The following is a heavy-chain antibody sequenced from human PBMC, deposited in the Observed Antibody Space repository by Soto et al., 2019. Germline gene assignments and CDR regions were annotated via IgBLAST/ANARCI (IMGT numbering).Heavy chain of an antibody. CDR1: GFTFSIFG. CDR3: ARDKGASTVVSGISQEGYFDS. D-gene: IGHD4-4*01. V-gene: IGHV3-33*01. Sequence: QVQLVESGGGVVQPGRSLRLSCAASGFTFSIFGMHWVRQAPGKGLEWAAIIWYDGSNAYYADSVRGRFTISRDKSKNTVYVQMSSLRAEETAVYYCARDKGASTVVSGISQEGYFDSWGQGTLVTVSS. CDR2: IWYDGSNA. J-gene: IGHJ4*02.